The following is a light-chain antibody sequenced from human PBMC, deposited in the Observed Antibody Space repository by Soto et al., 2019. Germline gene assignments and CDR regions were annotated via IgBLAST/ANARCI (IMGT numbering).Light chain of an antibody. V-gene: IGKV3-11*01. CDR3: QHRSNSPPTWA. CDR1: QRIGTY. CDR2: DTS. J-gene: IGKJ1*01. Sequence: EIVLTQSPATLSLSPGDRATLSCRASQRIGTYLAWYQQKAGQAPSLLIYDTSNSATGIPTRFSGSRSGTDFTLTISSLEPEDFALYFGQHRSNSPPTWAFGQGTMVEIK.